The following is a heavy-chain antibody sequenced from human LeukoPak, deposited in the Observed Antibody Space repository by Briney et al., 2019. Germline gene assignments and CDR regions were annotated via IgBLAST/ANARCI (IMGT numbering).Heavy chain of an antibody. J-gene: IGHJ3*02. CDR3: ARVSPLWLTTVTTNAFDI. CDR1: GFTFSSYS. CDR2: ISSSSSYI. D-gene: IGHD4-17*01. Sequence: GGSLRLSCAASGFTFSSYSMNWVRQAPGEGLEWVSSISSSSSYIYYADSVKGRFTISRDNAKNSLYLQMNSLRAEDTAVYYCARVSPLWLTTVTTNAFDIWGQGTMVTVSS. V-gene: IGHV3-21*01.